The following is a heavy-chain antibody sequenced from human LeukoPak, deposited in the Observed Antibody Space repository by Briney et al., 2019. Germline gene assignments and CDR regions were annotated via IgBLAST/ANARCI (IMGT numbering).Heavy chain of an antibody. J-gene: IGHJ4*02. D-gene: IGHD6-25*01. V-gene: IGHV3-73*01. CDR2: ITTKANSYAT. CDR1: GFTFSACD. CDR3: TTYKSGHY. Sequence: GGSLRLSCAASGFTFSACDIHWVRQASGKGLEWVGRITTKANSYATAYAASLKGRFTISRDDSKNTAYLQMNSLRTEDTALYYCTTYKSGHYWGQGTLVTVPS.